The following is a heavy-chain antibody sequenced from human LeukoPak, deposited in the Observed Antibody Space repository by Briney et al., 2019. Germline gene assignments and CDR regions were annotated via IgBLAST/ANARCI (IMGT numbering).Heavy chain of an antibody. CDR1: GFTFNTYS. D-gene: IGHD3-22*01. J-gene: IGHJ4*02. Sequence: PGGSLRLSCAASGFTFNTYSMNWVRQAPGKGLEWVSYISSSGSTIYYADSVKGRFTISRDNSKNTLYLQMNSLRAEDTAVYYCAKTHHSSGYSIFDYWGQGTLVTVSS. CDR2: ISSSGSTI. CDR3: AKTHHSSGYSIFDY. V-gene: IGHV3-48*01.